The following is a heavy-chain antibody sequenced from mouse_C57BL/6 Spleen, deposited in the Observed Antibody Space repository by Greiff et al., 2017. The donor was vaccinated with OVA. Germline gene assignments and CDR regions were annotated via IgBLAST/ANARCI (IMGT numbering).Heavy chain of an antibody. CDR1: GFTFSDYY. J-gene: IGHJ2*01. CDR2: INYDGSST. V-gene: IGHV5-16*01. CDR3: ARDRENYFDY. Sequence: EVQLVESEGGLVQPGSSMKLSCTASGFTFSDYYMAWVRQVPEKGLEWVANINYDGSSTYYLDSLKSRFIISRDTAKNILYLQMSSLKSEDTATYYCARDRENYFDYWGQGTTLTVSS.